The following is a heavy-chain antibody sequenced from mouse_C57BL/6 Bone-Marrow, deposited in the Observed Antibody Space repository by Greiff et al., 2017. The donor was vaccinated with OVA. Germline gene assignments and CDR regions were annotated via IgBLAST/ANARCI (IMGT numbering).Heavy chain of an antibody. V-gene: IGHV1-64*01. CDR3: AYYGSSPRAMDY. CDR2: IHPNSGST. J-gene: IGHJ4*01. Sequence: VQLQQSGAELVKPGASVKLSCKASGYTFTSYWMHWVKQRPGQGLEWIGMIHPNSGSTNYNEKFKSKATLTVDKSSSTAYMQLSSLTSEDSAVYYCAYYGSSPRAMDYWGQGTSVTVSS. CDR1: GYTFTSYW. D-gene: IGHD1-1*01.